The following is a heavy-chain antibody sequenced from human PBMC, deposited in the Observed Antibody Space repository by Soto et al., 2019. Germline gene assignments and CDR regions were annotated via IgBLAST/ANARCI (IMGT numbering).Heavy chain of an antibody. CDR2: INHSGST. V-gene: IGHV4-34*01. Sequence: SETLSLTCAVYGGSFSGYYWSWIRQPPGKGLEWIGEINHSGSTNYNPSLKSRVTMSVDRSKNQFTLRLTSVTAADTAVYFCATESGSTYGYFDYWGQGTQVTVSS. D-gene: IGHD5-18*01. J-gene: IGHJ4*02. CDR3: ATESGSTYGYFDY. CDR1: GGSFSGYY.